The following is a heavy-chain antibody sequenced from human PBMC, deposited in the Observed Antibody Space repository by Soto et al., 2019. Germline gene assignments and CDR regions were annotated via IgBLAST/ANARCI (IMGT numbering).Heavy chain of an antibody. Sequence: SETLSLTCTVSGASINNTSYYWGWIRQSPGKGLEWIGNIYYSGKTYYSPSLKSRVSISVDASRNQFSLRLSSVTAADTAVYYCGRPWGIGLTPPGPWGQGVLVTVSS. D-gene: IGHD6-13*01. CDR3: GRPWGIGLTPPGP. CDR2: IYYSGKT. CDR1: GASINNTSYY. V-gene: IGHV4-39*01. J-gene: IGHJ5*02.